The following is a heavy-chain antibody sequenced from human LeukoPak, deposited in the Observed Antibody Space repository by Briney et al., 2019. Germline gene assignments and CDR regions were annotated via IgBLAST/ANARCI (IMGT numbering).Heavy chain of an antibody. CDR3: AKFGDFWSGYFY. V-gene: IGHV3-30*02. D-gene: IGHD3-3*01. J-gene: IGHJ4*02. Sequence: GGSLRLPCAASGFTFSSYGMHWVRQAPGKGLEWVAFIRYDGSNKYYADSVKGRFTISRDNSKDTLYLQMNSLRAEDTAVYYCAKFGDFWSGYFYWGQGTLVTVSS. CDR1: GFTFSSYG. CDR2: IRYDGSNK.